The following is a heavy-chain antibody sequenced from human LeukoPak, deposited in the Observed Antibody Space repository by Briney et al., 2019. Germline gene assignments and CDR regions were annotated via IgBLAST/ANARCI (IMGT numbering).Heavy chain of an antibody. V-gene: IGHV1-18*04. CDR3: ASMQKRKYYYYYYMDV. J-gene: IGHJ6*03. Sequence: ASVKVSCKASGYTFTGYYMHWVRQAPGQGLEWMGWISAYNGNTNYAQKLQGRVTMTTDTSTSTAYMELRSLRSDDTAVYYCASMQKRKYYYYYYMDVWGKGTTVTVSS. CDR2: ISAYNGNT. CDR1: GYTFTGYY. D-gene: IGHD2-2*01.